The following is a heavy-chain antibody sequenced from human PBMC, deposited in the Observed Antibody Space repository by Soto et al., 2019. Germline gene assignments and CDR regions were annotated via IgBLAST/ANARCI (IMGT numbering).Heavy chain of an antibody. CDR3: VTTRDGTTFFPH. Sequence: PGESLKISCQGSRYTFNSFWIGWVRQMPGEGLEWMGLMFPWTSDTRYSPSFQGHVSISVDRSTGTGYLQWNSLKASDTAMYYCVTTRDGTTFFPHWGQGTPVTVSS. J-gene: IGHJ4*02. CDR1: RYTFNSFW. V-gene: IGHV5-51*01. CDR2: MFPWTSDT. D-gene: IGHD1-7*01.